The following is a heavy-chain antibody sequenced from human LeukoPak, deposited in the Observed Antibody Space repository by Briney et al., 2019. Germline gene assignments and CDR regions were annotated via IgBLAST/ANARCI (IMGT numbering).Heavy chain of an antibody. J-gene: IGHJ4*02. CDR1: GGSISSSSYY. Sequence: SETLSLTCTVSGGSISSSSYYWGWIRQPPGKGLEWIGSIYHSGSTYYNPSLKSRVTISVDTSKNQFSLKLSSVTAADTAVYYCAGTPTSGSLDYWGQGTLVTVSS. CDR2: IYHSGST. D-gene: IGHD1-26*01. CDR3: AGTPTSGSLDY. V-gene: IGHV4-39*07.